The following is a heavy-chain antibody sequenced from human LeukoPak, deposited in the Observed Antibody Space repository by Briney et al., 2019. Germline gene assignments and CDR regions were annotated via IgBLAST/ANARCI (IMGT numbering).Heavy chain of an antibody. CDR1: GYTFTNYV. CDR3: ARAGTYYYDSSGWYYFDS. V-gene: IGHV1-3*01. D-gene: IGHD3-22*01. CDR2: VNAGNGNT. J-gene: IGHJ4*02. Sequence: ASVKVSCKASGYTFTNYVMHWVRQAPGQRLEWMGWVNAGNGNTKYSQKFQGRVTITRDTSASTAYMELSSLRSEDTAVYYCARAGTYYYDSSGWYYFDSGGQGTLVTVSS.